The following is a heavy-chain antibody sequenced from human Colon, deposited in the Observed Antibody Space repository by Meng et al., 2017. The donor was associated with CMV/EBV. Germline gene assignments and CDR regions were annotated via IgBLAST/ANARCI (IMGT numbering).Heavy chain of an antibody. CDR2: IRKKANSYST. J-gene: IGHJ4*02. CDR1: FIFSDHY. Sequence: FIFSDHYMEWVRQAPGKGLEWVGRIRKKANSYSTEYVASVKDRFTISRDDSKNSLYLQMNSLKIEDTAVYYCVRGYRSGTNWYSGDYWGQGTLVTVSS. V-gene: IGHV3-72*01. CDR3: VRGYRSGTNWYSGDY. D-gene: IGHD2-15*01.